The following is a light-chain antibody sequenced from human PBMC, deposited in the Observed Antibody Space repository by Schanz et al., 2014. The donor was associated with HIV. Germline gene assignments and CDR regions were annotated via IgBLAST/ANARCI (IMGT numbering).Light chain of an antibody. CDR1: QSVSNN. V-gene: IGKV3-15*01. CDR2: GAS. CDR3: QQYGSSPLT. J-gene: IGKJ3*01. Sequence: DIVMTQSPAALSVSPGERATLSCRASQSVSNNLAWYQQKPGQAPRLLIYGASTRASGVPARFSGSGSGTDFTLTISRLEPEDFAVYYCQQYGSSPLTFGPGTKVDIK.